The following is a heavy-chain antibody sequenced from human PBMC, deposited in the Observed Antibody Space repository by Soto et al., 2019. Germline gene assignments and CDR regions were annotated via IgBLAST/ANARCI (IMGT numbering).Heavy chain of an antibody. Sequence: EVQLLESGGGLVQPGGSLRLSCKGSGYSFTSYWISWVRQMPGKGLEWMGRIDPSDSYTNYSPSFQGHVTISADKSISTAYLQWSSLKASDTAMYYCARRYCSSTSCYHFDLWGRGTLVTVSS. D-gene: IGHD2-2*01. CDR3: ARRYCSSTSCYHFDL. V-gene: IGHV5-10-1*01. J-gene: IGHJ2*01. CDR1: GYSFTSYW. CDR2: IDPSDSYT.